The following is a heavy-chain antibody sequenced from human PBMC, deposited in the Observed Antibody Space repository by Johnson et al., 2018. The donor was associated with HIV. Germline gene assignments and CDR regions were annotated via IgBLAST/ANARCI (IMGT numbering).Heavy chain of an antibody. V-gene: IGHV3-30-3*01. CDR2: ISYDGSNK. D-gene: IGHD3-22*01. J-gene: IGHJ3*02. CDR1: GFTFSSYA. CDR3: AKDVLIGRESSGYYGAFDI. Sequence: QVQLVESGGGLVKPGGSLRLSCAASGFTFSSYAMHWVRQAPGKGLEWVAVISYDGSNKYYADSVKGRFTISRDNSKNTLYLQMNSLRAEDTAVYYCAKDVLIGRESSGYYGAFDIWGQGTMVTVSS.